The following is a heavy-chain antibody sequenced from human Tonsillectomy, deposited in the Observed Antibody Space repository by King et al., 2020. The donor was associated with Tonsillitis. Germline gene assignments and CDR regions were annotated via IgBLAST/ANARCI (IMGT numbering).Heavy chain of an antibody. CDR1: GFTFNTYA. Sequence: VQLVESGGGLVQPGGSLRLSCAASGFTFNTYAMSWVRQAPGKGLEWVSSISGSAFVTYYAESVKGRFTISRDNSKNTLYLQMNSLRAEDTAVYYCAKTYYYDSSGASTYNAFDIWGQGTMVTVSS. CDR2: ISGSAFVT. D-gene: IGHD3-22*01. J-gene: IGHJ3*02. V-gene: IGHV3-23*04. CDR3: AKTYYYDSSGASTYNAFDI.